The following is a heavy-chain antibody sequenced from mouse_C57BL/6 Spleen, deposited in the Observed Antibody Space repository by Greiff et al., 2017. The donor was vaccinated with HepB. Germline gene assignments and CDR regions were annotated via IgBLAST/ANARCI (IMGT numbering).Heavy chain of an antibody. CDR2: IHPNSGST. Sequence: VQLQQSGAELVKPGASVKLSCKASGYTFTSYWMHWVKQRPGQGLEWIGMIHPNSGSTNYNEKFKSKATLTVDKSSSTAYMQLSILTSDDSAVYYCARGDLIDYWGPGTSVTVSS. V-gene: IGHV1-64*01. J-gene: IGHJ4*01. CDR3: ARGDLIDY. CDR1: GYTFTSYW.